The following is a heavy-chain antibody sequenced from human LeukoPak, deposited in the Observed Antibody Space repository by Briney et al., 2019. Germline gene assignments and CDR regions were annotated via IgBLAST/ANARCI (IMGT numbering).Heavy chain of an antibody. Sequence: GGSLRLSYAASGFTFSDYYMNWVRQAPGKGLEWVSYISSSSGAIYYAGSVRGRFTISRDNAKNSLYLQLNSLRAEDTAVYYCARDKDYFDYWGQGTLVTVSS. CDR1: GFTFSDYY. J-gene: IGHJ4*02. CDR3: ARDKDYFDY. CDR2: ISSSSGAI. V-gene: IGHV3-11*01.